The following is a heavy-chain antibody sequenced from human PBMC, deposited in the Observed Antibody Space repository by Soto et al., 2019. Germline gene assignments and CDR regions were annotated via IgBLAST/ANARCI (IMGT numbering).Heavy chain of an antibody. CDR2: IWYDGSNK. J-gene: IGHJ6*02. CDR1: GFTFSSYG. D-gene: IGHD2-15*01. CDR3: ARGYCSGGSCYSPPYYGMDV. Sequence: PGGPLRLSCAASGFTFSSYGMHWVRQAPGKGLERVAVIWYDGSNKYYADSVKGRFTISRDNSKNTLYLQMNSLRAEDTAVYYCARGYCSGGSCYSPPYYGMDVWGQGTTVTVSS. V-gene: IGHV3-33*01.